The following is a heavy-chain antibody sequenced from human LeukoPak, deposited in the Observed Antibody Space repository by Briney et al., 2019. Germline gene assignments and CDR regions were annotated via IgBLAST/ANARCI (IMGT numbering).Heavy chain of an antibody. D-gene: IGHD3-10*01. Sequence: PGRSLRLSCAASGFTFSSYAMHWVRQAPGKGLEWVAVISYGGSNKYYADSVKGRFTISRDNSKNTLYLQMNSLRAEDTAVYYCARGPPLYGSGSYPLDYWGQGTLVTVSS. CDR3: ARGPPLYGSGSYPLDY. CDR1: GFTFSSYA. CDR2: ISYGGSNK. V-gene: IGHV3-30*14. J-gene: IGHJ4*02.